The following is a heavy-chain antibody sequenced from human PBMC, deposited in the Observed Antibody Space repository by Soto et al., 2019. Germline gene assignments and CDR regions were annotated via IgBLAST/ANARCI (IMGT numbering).Heavy chain of an antibody. J-gene: IGHJ4*02. D-gene: IGHD3-10*01. CDR3: AKGRGGSGSLTPRVDF. V-gene: IGHV3-23*01. CDR1: GFTFNNYA. CDR2: ISGGGDTT. Sequence: EVQLLESGEAWYSLGGSLRLSCAASGFTFNNYAMTWVRQAPGKGLEWVSAISGGGDTTSYADSVKGRFTVSRDGSKNTLYLQMSSLRAEDTALYYCAKGRGGSGSLTPRVDFWGQGTLVTVSS.